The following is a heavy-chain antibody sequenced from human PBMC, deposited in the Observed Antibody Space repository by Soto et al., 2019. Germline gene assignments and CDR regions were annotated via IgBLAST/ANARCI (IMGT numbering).Heavy chain of an antibody. Sequence: EVQLVESGGGLVQPGGSLRLSCAASGFTFSSYWIHWVRQPPGKGLVWVSRISSDGSSTSYADSVKGRFTISRDNAKNTLYLQMNSLRAEDTAVYYCAREYSSSRYFDYWGQGTLVTVSS. CDR1: GFTFSSYW. J-gene: IGHJ4*02. V-gene: IGHV3-74*01. CDR2: ISSDGSST. CDR3: AREYSSSRYFDY. D-gene: IGHD6-13*01.